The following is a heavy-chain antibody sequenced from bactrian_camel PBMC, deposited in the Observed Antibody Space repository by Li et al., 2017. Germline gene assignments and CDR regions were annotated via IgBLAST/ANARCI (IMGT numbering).Heavy chain of an antibody. J-gene: IGHJ4*01. Sequence: HVQLVESGGGSVQAGGSTKLSCLVSGDRWSSTCLGWFRQAPAKEREGVAGIDWDGSTTYAHSVRGRFVISKDNAKNTMNLQMNNLKPEDTAMYYCAASQGWIPSAPFLRDGLDHAFWGLGTQVTVS. CDR1: GDRWSSTC. D-gene: IGHD5*01. CDR2: IDWDGST. V-gene: IGHV3S53*01. CDR3: AASQGWIPSAPFLRDGLDHAF.